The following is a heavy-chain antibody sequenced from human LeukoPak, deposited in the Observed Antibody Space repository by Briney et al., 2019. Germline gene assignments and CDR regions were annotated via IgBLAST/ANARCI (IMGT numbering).Heavy chain of an antibody. CDR2: ISYDGSNK. J-gene: IGHJ4*02. CDR1: GFTFSSYG. CDR3: AKSVRGVIFDY. D-gene: IGHD3-10*01. V-gene: IGHV3-30*18. Sequence: GRSLRLSCAASGFTFSSYGMHWVRQAPGKGLEWVAVISYDGSNKYYADSVKGRFTISRDNSKNTLYLQMNSLRAEDTAVYYCAKSVRGVIFDYWGQGTLVTVSS.